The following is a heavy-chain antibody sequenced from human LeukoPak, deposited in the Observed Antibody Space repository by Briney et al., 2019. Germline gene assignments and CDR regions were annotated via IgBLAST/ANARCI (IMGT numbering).Heavy chain of an antibody. CDR3: ARRGGSVPAAMYAFDI. CDR1: GYSFTSYW. D-gene: IGHD2-2*01. J-gene: IGHJ3*02. V-gene: IGHV5-51*01. Sequence: GESLKISCKGSGYSFTSYWIGWVRQMPGKGLEWMGIIYPGDSDTRYSPSFQGQVTISADKSISTAYLQWSSLKASDTAMYYCARRGGSVPAAMYAFDIWGQGTMVTVSS. CDR2: IYPGDSDT.